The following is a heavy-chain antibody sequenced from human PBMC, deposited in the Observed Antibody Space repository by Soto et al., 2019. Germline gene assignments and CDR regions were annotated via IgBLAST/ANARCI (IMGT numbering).Heavy chain of an antibody. D-gene: IGHD5-12*01. J-gene: IGHJ6*02. CDR3: ARGGNGYENWPPYSYYGMDV. Sequence: PGGSLRLSCAASGFTFDSYWMTWVRHAPGKGQEWVANIKQDGGQTYYVDSVKGRFTISRDNAKTSLYLQLNSLRAADSSVYFCARGGNGYENWPPYSYYGMDVWGQGTTVTVS. CDR2: IKQDGGQT. CDR1: GFTFDSYW. V-gene: IGHV3-7*01.